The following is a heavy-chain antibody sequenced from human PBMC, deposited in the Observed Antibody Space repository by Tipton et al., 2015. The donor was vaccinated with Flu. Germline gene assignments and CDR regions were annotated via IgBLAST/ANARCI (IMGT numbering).Heavy chain of an antibody. Sequence: TLSLTCTVSGASVSSGNNYWGWIRQPAGKGLEWIGRVYPSGRTNYNPSLKSRVTISVDTSKNQFSLTLTSVTAADTAVYYCARPHRQFSDNAFALWCQGTMVSVSS. J-gene: IGHJ3*01. V-gene: IGHV4-61*02. CDR1: GASVSSGNNY. D-gene: IGHD5-24*01. CDR3: ARPHRQFSDNAFAL. CDR2: VYPSGRT.